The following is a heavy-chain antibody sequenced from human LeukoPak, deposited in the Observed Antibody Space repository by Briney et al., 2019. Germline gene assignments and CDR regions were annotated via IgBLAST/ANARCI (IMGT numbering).Heavy chain of an antibody. J-gene: IGHJ6*03. V-gene: IGHV4-59*01. CDR2: IYYSGST. D-gene: IGHD2-15*01. CDR1: GGSISSYY. Sequence: SETLSLTCTVSGGSISSYYWSWIRQPPGKGLEWIGYIYYSGSTNYNPSLKSRVTISVDTSKDQFSLKLSSVTAADTAVYYRARAAGYCSGGSCYYYYYYYMDVWGKGTTVTVSS. CDR3: ARAAGYCSGGSCYYYYYYYMDV.